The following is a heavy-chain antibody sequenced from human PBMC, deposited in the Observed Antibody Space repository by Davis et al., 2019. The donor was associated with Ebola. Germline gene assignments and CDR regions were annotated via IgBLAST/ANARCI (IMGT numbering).Heavy chain of an antibody. CDR1: GFTFSSYN. J-gene: IGHJ4*02. V-gene: IGHV3-21*01. Sequence: GESLKISCAASGFTFSSYNMNWVRQAPGKGLEWVSSITSASSYIFYAGSVKGRFTISRDNTKNSLYLQMNSLRVEDTAVYYCSRYSGTYRDYWGQGTLVTVSS. CDR2: ITSASSYI. D-gene: IGHD1-26*01. CDR3: SRYSGTYRDY.